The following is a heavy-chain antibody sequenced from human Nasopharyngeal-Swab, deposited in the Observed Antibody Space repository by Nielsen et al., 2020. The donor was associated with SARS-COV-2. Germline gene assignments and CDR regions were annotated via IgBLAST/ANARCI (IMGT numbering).Heavy chain of an antibody. CDR3: ARGDGRTVWRSYSFDS. V-gene: IGHV4-34*01. Sequence: SETLSLTCAVYGGSFSGYYWSWIRQPPGKGLEWIGEINHSGSTNYNPPLKSRVTMSVDTSKNQFSLRLNSVTAADTAVYFCARGDGRTVWRSYSFDSWGQGTLVTVSS. CDR1: GGSFSGYY. D-gene: IGHD1-26*01. J-gene: IGHJ4*02. CDR2: INHSGST.